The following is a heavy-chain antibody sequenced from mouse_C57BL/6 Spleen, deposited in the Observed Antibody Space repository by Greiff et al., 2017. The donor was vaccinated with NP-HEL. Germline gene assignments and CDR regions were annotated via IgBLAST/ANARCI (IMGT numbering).Heavy chain of an antibody. CDR2: IYPGDGDT. Sequence: QVQLQQSGPELVKPGASVKISCKASGYAFSSSWMNWVKQRPGKGLEWIGRIYPGDGDTNYNGKFKGKATLTADKSSSTAYMQLSSLTSEDSAVYFCARSTTVVSYYFDYWGKGTTLTVSS. CDR1: GYAFSSSW. CDR3: ARSTTVVSYYFDY. J-gene: IGHJ2*01. D-gene: IGHD1-1*01. V-gene: IGHV1-82*01.